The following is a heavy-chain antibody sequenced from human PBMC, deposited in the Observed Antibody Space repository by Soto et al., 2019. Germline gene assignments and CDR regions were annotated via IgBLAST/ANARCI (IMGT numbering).Heavy chain of an antibody. Sequence: QVQVVESGGGVVQPGRSLRLSCAASRFTFSNYIMQWVRQATGKGLEWVASISYDGSEKYYADSVKGRFTISRDNSKNTLYLQMNRLTTEDTAVYFCAREGGGSRYSDAFDIWGQGTMVTVSS. CDR1: RFTFSNYI. CDR3: AREGGGSRYSDAFDI. J-gene: IGHJ3*02. D-gene: IGHD1-26*01. V-gene: IGHV3-30-3*01. CDR2: ISYDGSEK.